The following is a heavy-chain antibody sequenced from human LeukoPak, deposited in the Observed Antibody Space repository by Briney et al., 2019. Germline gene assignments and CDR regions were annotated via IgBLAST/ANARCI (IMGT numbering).Heavy chain of an antibody. CDR1: GGSISSSIHY. Sequence: SETLSLTCAVSGGSISSSIHYWAWIRQPPGKGLEWIGSMYYSGSTYYNPSIKSRVTLSLDRSENQFSLKLSSVTAADTAVYYCASLRYYGSEDYWGQGTLVTVSS. CDR2: MYYSGST. D-gene: IGHD3-10*01. V-gene: IGHV4-39*07. J-gene: IGHJ4*02. CDR3: ASLRYYGSEDY.